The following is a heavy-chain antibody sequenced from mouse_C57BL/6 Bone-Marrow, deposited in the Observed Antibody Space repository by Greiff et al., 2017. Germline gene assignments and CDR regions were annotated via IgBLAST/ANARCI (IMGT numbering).Heavy chain of an antibody. CDR1: GFTFSSYA. J-gene: IGHJ4*01. V-gene: IGHV5-4*03. CDR2: ISDGGSYT. CDR3: ARGDYYVSTNYAMDY. Sequence: EVMLVESGGGLVKPGGSLKLSCAASGFTFSSYAMSWVRQTPEKRLEWVATISDGGSYTYYPDNVKGRFTISRDNAKNNLYLQMSHLKSENTAMYYCARGDYYVSTNYAMDYWGQGTSVTVSS. D-gene: IGHD1-1*01.